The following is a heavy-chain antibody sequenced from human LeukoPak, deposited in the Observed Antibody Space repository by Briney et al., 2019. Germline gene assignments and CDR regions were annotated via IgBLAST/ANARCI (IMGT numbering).Heavy chain of an antibody. V-gene: IGHV1-46*01. CDR1: GYTFTSYY. CDR3: ARDPDYGDFPSGYYYYYGMDV. CDR2: INPSGGST. Sequence: ASVKVSCKASGYTFTSYYMHWVRQAPGQGLEWMGIINPSGGSTSYAQKFQGRVTMTRDTSTSTAYMELRSLRSDDTAVYYCARDPDYGDFPSGYYYYYGMDVWGQGTTVTVSS. D-gene: IGHD4-17*01. J-gene: IGHJ6*02.